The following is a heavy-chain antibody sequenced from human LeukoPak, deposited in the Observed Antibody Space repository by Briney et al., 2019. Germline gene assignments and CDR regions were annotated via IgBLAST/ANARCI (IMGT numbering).Heavy chain of an antibody. CDR1: GGSISSSSYY. CDR3: AREWAVWFGELSLFDY. CDR2: IYYSGST. D-gene: IGHD3-10*01. J-gene: IGHJ4*02. Sequence: PSETLSLTCTVSGGSISSSSYYWGWIRQPPGKGLEWIGSIYYSGSTYYNPSLKSRVTISVDTSKNQFSLKLSSVTAADTAVYYCAREWAVWFGELSLFDYWGQGALVTVSS. V-gene: IGHV4-39*02.